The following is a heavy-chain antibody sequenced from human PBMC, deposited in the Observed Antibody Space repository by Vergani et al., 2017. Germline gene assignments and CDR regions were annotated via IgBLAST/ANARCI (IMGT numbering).Heavy chain of an antibody. Sequence: EVQLVESGGGLVQPGGSLRLSCAASGFTFSSYSMNWVRQAPGKGLEWVSYISSSSSTIYYADSVKGRFTISRDNAKNSLYLQMNSLRAEDTAVYYCARGRIYVSGSYLFNYWGQGTLVTVSS. J-gene: IGHJ4*02. CDR2: ISSSSSTI. V-gene: IGHV3-48*01. CDR3: ARGRIYVSGSYLFNY. CDR1: GFTFSSYS. D-gene: IGHD3-10*01.